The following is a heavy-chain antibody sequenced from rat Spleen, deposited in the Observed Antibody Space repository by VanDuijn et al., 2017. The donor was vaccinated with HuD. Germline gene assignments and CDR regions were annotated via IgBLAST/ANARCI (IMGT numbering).Heavy chain of an antibody. J-gene: IGHJ3*01. CDR2: IYPDGTIT. Sequence: EVQLVESGGGLVQPGRSMKLSCAASGFTFSHNWLNWIRQAPGKGLEWVASIYPDGTITYYPDTVKGRFVISKVNAKNTGYLQMNNQGFDDTAMYYCTAGGLGARNWFAYWGQGTLVTVSS. CDR3: TAGGLGARNWFAY. V-gene: IGHV5-35*01. CDR1: GFTFSHNW. D-gene: IGHD5-1*01.